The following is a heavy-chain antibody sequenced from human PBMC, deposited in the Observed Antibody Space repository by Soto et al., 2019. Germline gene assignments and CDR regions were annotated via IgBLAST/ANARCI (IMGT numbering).Heavy chain of an antibody. Sequence: QLLESGSGLVKPSQTLSLTCAVSGGSISSGGYSWSWIRQPPGKGLDWIGYIYHSGSTYYNPSLKSRVTISVDRSKNQFSLKLSSVTAADTAVYYCVRVPDYWGQGTLVTVSS. V-gene: IGHV4-30-2*01. J-gene: IGHJ4*02. CDR1: GGSISSGGYS. CDR3: VRVPDY. CDR2: IYHSGST.